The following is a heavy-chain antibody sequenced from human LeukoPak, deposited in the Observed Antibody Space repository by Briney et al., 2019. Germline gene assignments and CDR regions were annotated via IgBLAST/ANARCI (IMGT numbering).Heavy chain of an antibody. Sequence: PSETLSLTCTVSGGSISTYYWSWIRQPAGKGLEWIGRVYSSGSTDYNPSLKSRVTMSVDTSKNQFSLKLSSMTAADTAVYYCARDLLLGNGGAWGQGTLVTVSS. J-gene: IGHJ4*02. V-gene: IGHV4-4*07. CDR1: GGSISTYY. D-gene: IGHD7-27*01. CDR2: VYSSGST. CDR3: ARDLLLGNGGA.